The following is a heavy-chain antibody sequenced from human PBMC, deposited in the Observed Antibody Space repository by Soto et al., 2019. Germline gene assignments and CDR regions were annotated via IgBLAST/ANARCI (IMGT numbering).Heavy chain of an antibody. D-gene: IGHD6-19*01. V-gene: IGHV4-39*01. CDR1: GGSIISSSYY. CDR3: ARLPATRAVAGSRYADC. CDR2: IYYHGAT. Sequence: SETLSLTCIVSGGSIISSSYYWGWIRQPPGKGLEWIGNIYYHGATYYNPSFNSRVTMSVDTSKNQFSLKLTSVSAADTALYFCARLPATRAVAGSRYADCWGQGTLVTVSS. J-gene: IGHJ4*02.